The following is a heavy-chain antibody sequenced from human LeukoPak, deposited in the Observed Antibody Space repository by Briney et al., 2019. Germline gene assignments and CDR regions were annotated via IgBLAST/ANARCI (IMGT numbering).Heavy chain of an antibody. Sequence: ASVKVSCKASGYTFTSYYMHWVRQAPGQGLEWMGWINPNSGGTNYAQKFQGWVTMTRDTSISAAYMELSRLRSDDTAVYYCARGGGYCSGGSCLLYNWFDPWGQGTLVTVSS. V-gene: IGHV1-2*04. CDR3: ARGGGYCSGGSCLLYNWFDP. CDR2: INPNSGGT. D-gene: IGHD2-15*01. CDR1: GYTFTSYY. J-gene: IGHJ5*02.